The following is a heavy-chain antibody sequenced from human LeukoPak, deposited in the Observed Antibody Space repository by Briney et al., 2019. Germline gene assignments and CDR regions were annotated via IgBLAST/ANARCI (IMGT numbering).Heavy chain of an antibody. Sequence: GESLKISCKGSGYSSTTYWIGWVRQMPGKGLEWMGIIYPGDSDTRYSPSFQGQVTISADKSISTAYLQWSSLKASDTAMYYCASSIIRGGYYYYMDVWGKGTTVTVAS. CDR3: ASSIIRGGYYYYMDV. J-gene: IGHJ6*03. D-gene: IGHD3-10*01. CDR1: GYSSTTYW. V-gene: IGHV5-51*01. CDR2: IYPGDSDT.